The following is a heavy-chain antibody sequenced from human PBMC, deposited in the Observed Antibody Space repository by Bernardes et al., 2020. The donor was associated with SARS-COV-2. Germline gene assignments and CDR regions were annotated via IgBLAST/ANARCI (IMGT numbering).Heavy chain of an antibody. CDR1: GYTLSDLS. V-gene: IGHV1-24*01. Sequence: ASVKVSCKVSGYTLSDLSMHWVRQAPGKGLEWMGSFDSEDGEAVYAQKFLGRVTMTADTSTYTSYMELSSLRSDDTAVYYCTTSLSLTVVVYAFDIWGQGTTVIVSS. D-gene: IGHD3-22*01. CDR2: FDSEDGEA. CDR3: TTSLSLTVVVYAFDI. J-gene: IGHJ3*02.